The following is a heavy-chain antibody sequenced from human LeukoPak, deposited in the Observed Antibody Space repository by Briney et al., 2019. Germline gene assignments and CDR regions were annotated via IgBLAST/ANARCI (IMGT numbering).Heavy chain of an antibody. V-gene: IGHV4-31*03. CDR1: GGSISSGGYY. Sequence: SETPSLTCTVSGGSISSGGYYWSWIRQHPGKGLEWIGYIYYSGSTYYNPSLKSRVTISVDTSKNQFSLKLSSVTAADTAVYYCARGREDYDFWSGYLRRYNWFDPWGQGTLVTVSS. CDR2: IYYSGST. CDR3: ARGREDYDFWSGYLRRYNWFDP. D-gene: IGHD3-3*01. J-gene: IGHJ5*02.